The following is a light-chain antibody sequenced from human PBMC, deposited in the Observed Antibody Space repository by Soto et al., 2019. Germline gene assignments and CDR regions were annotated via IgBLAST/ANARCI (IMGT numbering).Light chain of an antibody. CDR2: AAF. Sequence: DIQVTQSPSSLSASVGDRLTITCRASQSISSYLNWYQQKPGEAPKLLIYAAFSLNSGVPSRFSVSGAGTDFTLTIRSLQPEDFATYYCQQTFRHPRTFGGGTKVVIK. V-gene: IGKV1-39*01. CDR1: QSISSY. J-gene: IGKJ4*01. CDR3: QQTFRHPRT.